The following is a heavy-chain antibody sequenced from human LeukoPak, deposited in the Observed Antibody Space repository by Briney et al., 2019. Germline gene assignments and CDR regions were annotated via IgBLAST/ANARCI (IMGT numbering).Heavy chain of an antibody. D-gene: IGHD3-3*01. CDR2: IYTSGST. J-gene: IGHJ5*02. Sequence: PSQTLSLTCTVSGGSISSGSYYWSWIRQPAGKGLEWIGRIYTSGSTNYNPSLKSRVTISVDTSKNQFSLKLSSVTAADTAVYYCARVITIFGVVRGVWFDPWGQGTLVTVSS. CDR3: ARVITIFGVVRGVWFDP. V-gene: IGHV4-61*02. CDR1: GGSISSGSYY.